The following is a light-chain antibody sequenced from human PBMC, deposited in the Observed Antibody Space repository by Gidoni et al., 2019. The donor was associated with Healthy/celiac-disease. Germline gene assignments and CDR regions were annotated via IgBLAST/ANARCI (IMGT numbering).Light chain of an antibody. V-gene: IGKV1-39*01. CDR2: AAA. CDR1: QIISSY. Sequence: ILMPPSPSSLSASVGDRVTITCRESQIISSYFNWYQQKPGKAPKLLIYAAASLQSGVPSRFSGSGSGTDFTLTISSLQPEDFATYYCQQSYSTPSYTFGQGTKLEIK. CDR3: QQSYSTPSYT. J-gene: IGKJ2*01.